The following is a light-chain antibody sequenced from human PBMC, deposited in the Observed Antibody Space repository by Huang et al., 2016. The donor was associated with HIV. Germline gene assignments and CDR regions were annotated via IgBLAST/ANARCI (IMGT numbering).Light chain of an antibody. V-gene: IGKV4-1*01. J-gene: IGKJ1*01. Sequence: DIMMTQSPDSLAVSLGERATINCKSSQTILYNSDNKNYVPWYQQKPGQPPKLLLYWASIRESGGPDRFSGSGSGTDFTLTISSLQAEDVAVYYCQQYYGVPRTFGQGTKVEIK. CDR2: WAS. CDR3: QQYYGVPRT. CDR1: QTILYNSDNKNY.